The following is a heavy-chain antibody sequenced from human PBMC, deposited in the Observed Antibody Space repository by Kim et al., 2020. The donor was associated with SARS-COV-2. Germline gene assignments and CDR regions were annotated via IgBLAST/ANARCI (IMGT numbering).Heavy chain of an antibody. J-gene: IGHJ3*02. CDR2: ISSSSSYT. Sequence: GGSLRLSCAASGFTFSDYYMSWIRQAPGKGLEWVSYISSSSSYTNYADSVKGRFTISRDNAKNSLYLQMNSLRAEDTAVYYCARESASGGDGYNHDAFNIWGQGTMVTVSS. CDR1: GFTFSDYY. D-gene: IGHD5-12*01. V-gene: IGHV3-11*05. CDR3: ARESASGGDGYNHDAFNI.